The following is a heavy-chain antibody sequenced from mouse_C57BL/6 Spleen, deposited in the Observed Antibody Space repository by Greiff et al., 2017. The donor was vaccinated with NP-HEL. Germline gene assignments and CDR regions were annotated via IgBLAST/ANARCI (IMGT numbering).Heavy chain of an antibody. V-gene: IGHV5-12*01. CDR3: ASQGYFDV. CDR2: ISNGGGST. CDR1: GFTFSDYY. J-gene: IGHJ1*03. Sequence: EVQLVESGGGLVQPGGSLKLSCAASGFTFSDYYMYWVRQTPEKRLEWVAYISNGGGSTYYPDTVKGRFTISRDNAKNTLYLQMSRLKSEDTAMYYCASQGYFDVWGTGTTVTVSS.